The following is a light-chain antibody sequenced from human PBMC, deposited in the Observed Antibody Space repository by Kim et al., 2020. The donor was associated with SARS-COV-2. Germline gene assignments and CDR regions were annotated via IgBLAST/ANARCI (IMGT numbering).Light chain of an antibody. CDR3: SSYTSSSTLEVV. CDR1: SRDVGGYNY. Sequence: ITISCTGTSRDVGGYNYVSWYQQHPGKAPKLMIYDVSNRPSGVSNRFSGSKSGNTASLTISGLQAEDEADYYCSSYTSSSTLEVVFGGGTQLTVL. CDR2: DVS. V-gene: IGLV2-14*03. J-gene: IGLJ2*01.